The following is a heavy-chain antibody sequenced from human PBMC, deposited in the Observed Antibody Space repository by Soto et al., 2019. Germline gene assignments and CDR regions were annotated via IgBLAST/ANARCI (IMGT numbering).Heavy chain of an antibody. Sequence: EVQLVESGGGSVQPGGSLRLSCAASGFTFSNFWMHWVRQVPGKGLVWVSRLNTDGSSTNYADSGKGRFTISRDNAKNTLYLQMHSLRAEDTAVYYCVRDRDSTSSENYFDHWGQGTLVTVSS. CDR2: LNTDGSST. CDR3: VRDRDSTSSENYFDH. CDR1: GFTFSNFW. V-gene: IGHV3-74*01. J-gene: IGHJ4*02. D-gene: IGHD2-2*01.